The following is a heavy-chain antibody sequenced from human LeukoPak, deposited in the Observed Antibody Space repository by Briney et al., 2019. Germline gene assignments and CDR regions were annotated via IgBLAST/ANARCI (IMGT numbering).Heavy chain of an antibody. J-gene: IGHJ6*03. CDR1: GGTFSSYA. D-gene: IGHD3-9*01. CDR3: ATLSKYYDILTGYANYYYYMDV. Sequence: SVKVSCKASGGTFSSYAISWVRQAPGQGLEWMGGIIPIFGTANYAQKFQGRVTITTDESTSTAYMELSSLRSEDTAVYYCATLSKYYDILTGYANYYYYMDVWGKGTAVTVSS. V-gene: IGHV1-69*05. CDR2: IIPIFGTA.